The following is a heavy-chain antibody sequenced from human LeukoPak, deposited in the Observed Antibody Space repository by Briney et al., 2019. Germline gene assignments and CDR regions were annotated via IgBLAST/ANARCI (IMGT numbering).Heavy chain of an antibody. J-gene: IGHJ4*02. CDR1: GYSFTHYS. D-gene: IGHD7-27*01. CDR3: ARSTLGIEFDY. V-gene: IGHV1-18*01. CDR2: ISAYNNNA. Sequence: ASVKVSCKSSGYSFTHYSISWVRQAPGQGLEWMGWISAYNNNAHYAQGLEGRVTMTSETSTRTAYMELTSLRSDDTAVYYCARSTLGIEFDYWGQGSLVTVSS.